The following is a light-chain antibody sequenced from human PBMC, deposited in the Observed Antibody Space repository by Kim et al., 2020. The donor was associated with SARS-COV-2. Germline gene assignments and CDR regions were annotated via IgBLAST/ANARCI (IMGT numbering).Light chain of an antibody. CDR1: QSISSW. V-gene: IGKV1-5*03. Sequence: SAAVGDRVTITCRASQSISSWLAWYQQKPGKAPKLLIYKASTLESGVPSRFTGSGSGTEITLTISSLQPDDFATYYCQQYSFFSTFGQGTKVDIK. CDR2: KAS. CDR3: QQYSFFST. J-gene: IGKJ1*01.